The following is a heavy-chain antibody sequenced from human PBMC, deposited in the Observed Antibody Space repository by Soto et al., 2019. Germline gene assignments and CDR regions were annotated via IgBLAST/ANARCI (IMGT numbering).Heavy chain of an antibody. V-gene: IGHV1-2*02. D-gene: IGHD5-12*01. Sequence: QVQLVQSGAEVKKPGASVKVSCRTSGYSFIDYYIHWMRQAPGQGLEWVGWISPNSGASNYTQNVQGRVTMTRDRSTATVYMELTGLRSDDTAVYYCARWRDAVATHASWGQGTLVTVSS. CDR2: ISPNSGAS. CDR3: ARWRDAVATHAS. J-gene: IGHJ5*02. CDR1: GYSFIDYY.